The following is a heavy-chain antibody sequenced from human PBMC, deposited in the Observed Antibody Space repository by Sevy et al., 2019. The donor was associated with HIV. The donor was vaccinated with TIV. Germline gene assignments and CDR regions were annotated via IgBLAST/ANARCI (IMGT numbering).Heavy chain of an antibody. Sequence: GGSLRLSCAASGFTFISYSMNWVRQAPGKGLEWVASIGSTGDYIYYADSMKGRFTISRDNAKKSLYLQMNSLRAEDTALYYCARGYNYGYGMDVWGQGTTVTVSS. CDR1: GFTFISYS. D-gene: IGHD5-18*01. CDR2: IGSTGDYI. V-gene: IGHV3-21*01. CDR3: ARGYNYGYGMDV. J-gene: IGHJ6*02.